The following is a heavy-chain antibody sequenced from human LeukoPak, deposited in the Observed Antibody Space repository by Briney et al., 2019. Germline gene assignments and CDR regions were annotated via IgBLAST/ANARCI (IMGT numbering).Heavy chain of an antibody. V-gene: IGHV1-69*05. J-gene: IGHJ3*02. Sequence: ASVKVSCKASGGTFSSYAISWVRQAPGRGLEWMGRIIPIFGTANYAQKFQGRVTITTDESTSTAYMELSSLRSEDTAVYYCARDSAALIVVATDDAFDIWGQGTMVTVSS. CDR2: IIPIFGTA. D-gene: IGHD3-22*01. CDR1: GGTFSSYA. CDR3: ARDSAALIVVATDDAFDI.